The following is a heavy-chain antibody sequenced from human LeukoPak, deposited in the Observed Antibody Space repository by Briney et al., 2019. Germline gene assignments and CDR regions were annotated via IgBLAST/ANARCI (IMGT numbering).Heavy chain of an antibody. V-gene: IGHV4-39*01. CDR1: GGSISSSSYY. D-gene: IGHD6-13*01. CDR2: IYYSGST. Sequence: SETLSLTCTVSGGSISSSSYYWGWIRQPPGKGLEWIGSIYYSGSTYYNPSLKSRVTISVDTSKNQFSLKRSSVTAADTAVYYCARRPSIGSSWYGGYYYYMDVWGKGTTVAVSS. CDR3: ARRPSIGSSWYGGYYYYMDV. J-gene: IGHJ6*03.